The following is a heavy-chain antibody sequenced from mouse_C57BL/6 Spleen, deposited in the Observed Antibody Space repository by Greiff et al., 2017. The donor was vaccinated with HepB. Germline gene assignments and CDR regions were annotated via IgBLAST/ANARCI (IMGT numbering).Heavy chain of an antibody. CDR3: ARLERAWFAY. J-gene: IGHJ3*01. V-gene: IGHV1-42*01. CDR1: GYSFTGYY. Sequence: EVQLQQSGPELVKPGASVKISCKASGYSFTGYYMNWVKQSPEKSLEWIGEINPSTGGTTYNQKFKAKATLTVDKSSSTAYMQLKSLTSEDSAVYYCARLERAWFAYWGQGTLVTVSA. CDR2: INPSTGGT.